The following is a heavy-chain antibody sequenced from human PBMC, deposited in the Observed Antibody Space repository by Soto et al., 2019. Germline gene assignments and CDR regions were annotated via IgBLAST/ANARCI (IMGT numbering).Heavy chain of an antibody. Sequence: PGGSLRLSCAASGFTFSSYAMHWVRQAPGKGLEWVAVISYDGSNKYYADSVKGRFTISRDNSKNTLYLQMNSLRAEDTAVYYCAKDHSSGWSGGSFDYWGQGALVTVS. CDR1: GFTFSSYA. J-gene: IGHJ4*02. CDR3: AKDHSSGWSGGSFDY. CDR2: ISYDGSNK. V-gene: IGHV3-30-3*01. D-gene: IGHD6-19*01.